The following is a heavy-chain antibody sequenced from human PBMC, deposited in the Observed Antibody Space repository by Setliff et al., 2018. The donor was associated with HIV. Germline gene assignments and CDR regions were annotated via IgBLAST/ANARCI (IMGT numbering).Heavy chain of an antibody. Sequence: SETLSLTCTVPGGSINRSNYYWGWIRQPPGKGLEWIGTISYTGSTYYDPSLKSRVTISLDTSKNQFFLKLRSVTAPVTAIYYCARQTWEYYDTLTGYYRSPKNFDSWGQGTLVTVSS. CDR2: ISYTGST. J-gene: IGHJ4*02. V-gene: IGHV4-39*01. CDR3: ARQTWEYYDTLTGYYRSPKNFDS. D-gene: IGHD3-9*01. CDR1: GGSINRSNYY.